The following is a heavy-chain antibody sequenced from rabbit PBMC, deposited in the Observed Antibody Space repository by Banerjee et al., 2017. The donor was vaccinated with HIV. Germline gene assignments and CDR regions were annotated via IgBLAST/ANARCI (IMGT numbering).Heavy chain of an antibody. Sequence: QEQLKETGGDLVKPGASLTLTCTVSGFSFSSGYFMRWVRQAPGKGQEWIACIDAGSSDNAYYASWAKGRFTISKTSSTTVTLQMTSLTAADTATYFCARGDYSYGDAGYTYAGGLNLWGPGALVTVS. V-gene: IGHV1S45*01. CDR2: IDAGSSDNA. CDR3: ARGDYSYGDAGYTYAGGLNL. CDR1: GFSFSSGYF. D-gene: IGHD6-1*01. J-gene: IGHJ4*01.